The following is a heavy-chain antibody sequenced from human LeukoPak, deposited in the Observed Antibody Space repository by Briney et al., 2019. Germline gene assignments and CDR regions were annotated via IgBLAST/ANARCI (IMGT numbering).Heavy chain of an antibody. CDR1: GGSISSSSYY. D-gene: IGHD3-10*01. J-gene: IGHJ4*02. CDR3: ARHYSLWFGECDY. CDR2: IYYSGST. V-gene: IGHV4-39*01. Sequence: SETLSLTCTVSGGSISSSSYYWGWSRQPPGKKLECIGSIYYSGSTYYNPSLKSRVTISVDTSKNQFSLKLSSVTAADTAVYYCARHYSLWFGECDYWGQGTLVTVSS.